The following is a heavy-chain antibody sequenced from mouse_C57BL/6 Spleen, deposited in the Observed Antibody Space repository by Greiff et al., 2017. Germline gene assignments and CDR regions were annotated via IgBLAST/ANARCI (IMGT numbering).Heavy chain of an antibody. CDR2: INPSNGGT. J-gene: IGHJ1*03. CDR3: AREDYGNYEDWYFDV. CDR1: GYTFTSYW. Sequence: QVQLQQPGTELVKPGASVKLSCKASGYTFTSYWMHWVKQRPGQGLEWIGNINPSNGGTNYNEKFKSKATLTVDKSSSTDYMQLSSLTSEDSAVYYCAREDYGNYEDWYFDVWGTGTTVTVSS. D-gene: IGHD2-1*01. V-gene: IGHV1-53*01.